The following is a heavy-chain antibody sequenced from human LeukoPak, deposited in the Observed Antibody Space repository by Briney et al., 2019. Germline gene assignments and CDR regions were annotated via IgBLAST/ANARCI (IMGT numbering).Heavy chain of an antibody. CDR1: RGSICSIY. J-gene: IGHJ3*02. CDR2: IYYSGST. V-gene: IGHV4-59*01. CDR3: ARGTDLCGGDCGDAFDI. Sequence: SENLSLTCTVSRGSICSIYWGWIRQRPGQGRKWFGYIYYSGSTNYNRSLKSRVTISVDTSKNQFSLKLSSVTAADTAVYYCARGTDLCGGDCGDAFDIWGQGTMVTVSS. D-gene: IGHD2-21*02.